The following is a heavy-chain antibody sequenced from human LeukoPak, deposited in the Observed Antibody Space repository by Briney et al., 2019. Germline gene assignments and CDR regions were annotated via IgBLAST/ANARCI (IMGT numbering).Heavy chain of an antibody. V-gene: IGHV1-18*01. J-gene: IGHJ6*02. D-gene: IGHD3-10*01. CDR1: GYTFTSYG. Sequence: ASVKVSCKASGYTFTSYGISWVRQAPGQGLEWMGWISAYNGNTNYAQKLQGRVTMTTDTSTGTAYMELRSLRSDDTAVYYCARRNSGSGRIGYYGMDVWGQGTTVTVSS. CDR3: ARRNSGSGRIGYYGMDV. CDR2: ISAYNGNT.